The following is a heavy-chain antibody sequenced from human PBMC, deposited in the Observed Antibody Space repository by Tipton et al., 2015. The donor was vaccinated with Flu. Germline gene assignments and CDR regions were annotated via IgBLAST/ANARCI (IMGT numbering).Heavy chain of an antibody. V-gene: IGHV4-34*01. CDR1: GGSFSGYY. CDR2: INHSGII. J-gene: IGHJ5*02. D-gene: IGHD1-26*01. CDR3: ARGSWEVRFDP. Sequence: TLSLTCAVYGGSFSGYYWNYIRQPPGRGLEWIGEINHSGIISYNPSLKSRVTMSVDTSKNQFSLSLTSVTAADTAMYYCARGSWEVRFDPWGQGTLVTVSS.